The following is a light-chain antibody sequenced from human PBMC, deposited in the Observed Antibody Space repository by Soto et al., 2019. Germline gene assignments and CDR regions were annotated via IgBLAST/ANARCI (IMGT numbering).Light chain of an antibody. CDR3: SSYAGDNTYV. Sequence: QSVRTQPPSASGSPGQSATISCTGTSSDIGRYNYVSWYQQHPGKAPKLIIFEVNKWPSGVPDRFSASKSGNTASLTVSGLQAEDEADYYCSSYAGDNTYVFGTGTKVTVL. V-gene: IGLV2-8*01. CDR2: EVN. CDR1: SSDIGRYNY. J-gene: IGLJ1*01.